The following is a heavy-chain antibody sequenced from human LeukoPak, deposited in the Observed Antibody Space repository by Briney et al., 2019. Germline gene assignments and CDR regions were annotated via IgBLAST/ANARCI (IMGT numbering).Heavy chain of an antibody. CDR2: ISYDGSNK. V-gene: IGHV3-30*01. CDR3: GRTTGAAAGTGWFDP. CDR1: GFIFSSYA. Sequence: GGSLRLSCAASGFIFSSYAMHWVRQAPGKGLEWVAFISYDGSNKYYADSVKGRFTISRDNSKNTLYLQMNSLRAEDTAVYYCGRTTGAAAGTGWFDPWGQGTLVTVSS. D-gene: IGHD6-13*01. J-gene: IGHJ5*02.